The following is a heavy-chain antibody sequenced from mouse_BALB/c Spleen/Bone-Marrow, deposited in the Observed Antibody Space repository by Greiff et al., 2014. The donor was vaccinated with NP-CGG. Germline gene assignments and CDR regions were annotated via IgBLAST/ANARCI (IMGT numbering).Heavy chain of an antibody. D-gene: IGHD1-2*01. V-gene: IGHV1S81*02. Sequence: QVQLQQSGAELVKPGAPVKLSCKASGYTFTSYWMHWVKQRPGQGLEWIGEINPSNGRTNYNEKFKSKATLTVDKSSSTAYMQLSSLTSEDSAVYYCARYATATYWFAYWGQGTLVTVSA. J-gene: IGHJ3*01. CDR1: GYTFTSYW. CDR3: ARYATATYWFAY. CDR2: INPSNGRT.